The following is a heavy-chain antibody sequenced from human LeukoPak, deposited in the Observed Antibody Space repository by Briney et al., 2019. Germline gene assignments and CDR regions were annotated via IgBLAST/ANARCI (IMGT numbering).Heavy chain of an antibody. CDR2: IVGGGDPT. J-gene: IGHJ4*02. Sequence: GGSLRLSCAASGFTFSSYSMNWVRQAPGKGLEWVSAIVGGGDPTHYADSVRGRFTISRDNSKNTLNLQMNSLRAEDTAVYYCARSRDGYNILDYWGQGTLVTVSS. CDR3: ARSRDGYNILDY. CDR1: GFTFSSYS. D-gene: IGHD5-24*01. V-gene: IGHV3-23*01.